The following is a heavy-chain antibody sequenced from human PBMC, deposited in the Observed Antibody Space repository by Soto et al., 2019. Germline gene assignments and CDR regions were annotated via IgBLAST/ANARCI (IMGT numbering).Heavy chain of an antibody. J-gene: IGHJ6*02. CDR1: GYSFTTYG. CDR3: AREGPAPYSYYGMDV. CDR2: ISGYNGNT. V-gene: IGHV1-18*01. Sequence: QVQLVQSRGEVKKPGASVKVSCKTSGYSFTTYGISWVRQAPGQGREWMGWISGYNGNTNYAQKLKGRLTMTTDTSTSTAYMELRSLTSDDTAVYYCAREGPAPYSYYGMDVWGQGSTVTVSS.